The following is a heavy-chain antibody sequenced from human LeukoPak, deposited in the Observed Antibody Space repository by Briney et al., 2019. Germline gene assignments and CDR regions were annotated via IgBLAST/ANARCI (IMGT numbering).Heavy chain of an antibody. Sequence: GGSLRLSCAASGFTVSSNYMSWVRQAPGKGLEWVSVIYSDGTTYYADSVKGRFTISRDNSKNTLSLQMNSLRAEDTAVYYCAKILSDSRGWYHFDYWGQGTLVTLSS. V-gene: IGHV3-53*01. CDR3: AKILSDSRGWYHFDY. J-gene: IGHJ4*02. D-gene: IGHD6-19*01. CDR1: GFTVSSNY. CDR2: IYSDGTT.